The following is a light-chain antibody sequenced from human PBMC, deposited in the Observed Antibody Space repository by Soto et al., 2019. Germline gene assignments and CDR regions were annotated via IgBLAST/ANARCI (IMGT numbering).Light chain of an antibody. CDR3: QQYRSPPLT. Sequence: EIVLSQSPGTLSLAPGERATLSCRASQSVSSSYLAWYQQKPGRAPRLLIYGASSRATGIPDRFSGSGSGTDFTLTISRLEPEDFAVHYCQQYRSPPLTFGGGTKVEIK. CDR2: GAS. J-gene: IGKJ4*01. CDR1: QSVSSSY. V-gene: IGKV3-20*01.